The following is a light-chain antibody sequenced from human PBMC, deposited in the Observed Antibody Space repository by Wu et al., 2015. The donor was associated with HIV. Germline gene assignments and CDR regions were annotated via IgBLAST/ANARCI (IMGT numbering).Light chain of an antibody. CDR2: KAS. J-gene: IGKJ2*03. CDR3: QQYDSYSVS. V-gene: IGKV1-5*03. CDR1: QSITNY. Sequence: DIQMTQSPSSLSASVGDRVTISCRASQSITNYLNWYQHKPGRAPKLLIYKASTLESGVPSRFSGSGSGTEFALTISSLQPDDFAIYYCQQYDSYSVSFGQGTKLDIK.